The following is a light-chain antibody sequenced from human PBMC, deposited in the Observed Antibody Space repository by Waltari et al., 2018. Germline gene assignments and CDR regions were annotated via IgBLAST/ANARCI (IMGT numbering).Light chain of an antibody. CDR1: SSDVGGYNH. CDR3: SSYTSSSTRV. CDR2: DVS. J-gene: IGLJ2*01. V-gene: IGLV2-14*03. Sequence: QSALTQPASVSGSPGQSITISCTGTSSDVGGYNHVSWYQQHPGKAPKLMTYDVSNRPSGVSNRFSGSKSGNTASLTISGLQAEDEADYYCSSYTSSSTRVFGGGTKLTVL.